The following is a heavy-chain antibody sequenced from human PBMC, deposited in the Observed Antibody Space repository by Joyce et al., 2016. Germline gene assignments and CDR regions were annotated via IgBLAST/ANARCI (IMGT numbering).Heavy chain of an antibody. CDR3: ARDRESTSSSTNLNWFDP. CDR1: GYTFTDYT. CDR2: LNPGNGNP. Sequence: QVQLVQSGAEVKKPGASVKVSCKASGYTFTDYTVHWVRQAPGQRIELMAVLNPGNGNPMYSQKFHGRVTITRETSASTAYMELSSLTSEDTAVYYCARDRESTSSSTNLNWFDPWGKGTLVTVSS. V-gene: IGHV1-3*01. D-gene: IGHD6-6*01. J-gene: IGHJ5*01.